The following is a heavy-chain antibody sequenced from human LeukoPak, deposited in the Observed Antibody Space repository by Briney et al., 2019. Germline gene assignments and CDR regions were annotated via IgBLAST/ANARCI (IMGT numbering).Heavy chain of an antibody. CDR2: IKEDGSVI. Sequence: PGGSLRLSCAASGFTFSHYWMSWVRQAPGEGLEWVANIKEDGSVIYYADSLKGRFTISRDNAKNSVYLQMNSLRGEDTAVYFCARIGYSSSSFDYWGQGTLVTVSS. CDR3: ARIGYSSSSFDY. J-gene: IGHJ4*02. D-gene: IGHD6-6*01. V-gene: IGHV3-7*01. CDR1: GFTFSHYW.